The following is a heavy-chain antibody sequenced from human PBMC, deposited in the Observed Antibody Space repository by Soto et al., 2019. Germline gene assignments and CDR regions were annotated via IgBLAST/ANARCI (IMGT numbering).Heavy chain of an antibody. CDR3: ARDERSSGSFDY. V-gene: IGHV1-3*01. J-gene: IGHJ4*02. D-gene: IGHD6-19*01. Sequence: QVQLVQSGAEVKKPGASVKVPCKASGYTFTSYAMHWVRQAPGQRLEWMGWINAGNGNTKYSQKFQGRVTITRDTSASTAYMELSSLRSEDTAVYYCARDERSSGSFDYWGQGTLVTVSS. CDR1: GYTFTSYA. CDR2: INAGNGNT.